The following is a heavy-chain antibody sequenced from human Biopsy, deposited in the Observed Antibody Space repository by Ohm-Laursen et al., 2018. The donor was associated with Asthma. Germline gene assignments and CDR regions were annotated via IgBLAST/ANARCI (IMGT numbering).Heavy chain of an antibody. V-gene: IGHV3-53*01. D-gene: IGHD3-22*01. CDR3: ARGDSSNWSHYYFDY. Sequence: SLRLSCTASGFAVSRDYMFWVRQAPGKGLEWVSVIYNGGTSHTADSVRGRFTISRDYSKNTLYLQMNSLRAEDTAVYYCARGDSSNWSHYYFDYWGQGTLVTVSS. CDR1: GFAVSRDY. CDR2: IYNGGTS. J-gene: IGHJ4*02.